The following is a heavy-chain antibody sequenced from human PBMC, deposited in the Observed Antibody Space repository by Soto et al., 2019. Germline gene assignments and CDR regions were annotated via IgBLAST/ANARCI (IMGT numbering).Heavy chain of an antibody. J-gene: IGHJ4*02. D-gene: IGHD1-1*01. CDR3: ARGGPEPFDD. V-gene: IGHV3-74*01. CDR1: GVPLGTYG. CDR2: INDYGTTI. Sequence: GGSLNLSCSASGVPLGTYGMHLVRQAPGKGLVGVSRINDYGTTINYAESVEGRFIISRDDAKSEVYLQMNNLRAEDSAVYYCARGGPEPFDDGGQGALGTSPQ.